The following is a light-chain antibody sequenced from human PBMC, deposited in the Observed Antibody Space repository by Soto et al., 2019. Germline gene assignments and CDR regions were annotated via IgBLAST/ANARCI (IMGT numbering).Light chain of an antibody. J-gene: IGLJ3*02. CDR3: QTWSTDIRV. Sequence: QPVLTQPPSASASLGASVKLTCTLSSGHNSYAIAWHQQQPEKGPSYLMKLNSDGSHSKGDGIPDRFAGSSSGAERYLTISSLQSEDEADYYCQTWSTDIRVFGGGTKLTVL. CDR2: LNSDGSH. CDR1: SGHNSYA. V-gene: IGLV4-69*01.